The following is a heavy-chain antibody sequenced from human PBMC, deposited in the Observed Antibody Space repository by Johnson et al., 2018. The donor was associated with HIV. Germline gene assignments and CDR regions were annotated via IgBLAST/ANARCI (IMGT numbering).Heavy chain of an antibody. J-gene: IGHJ3*02. CDR2: IDWNGGST. Sequence: VQLVESGGVVVQPGGSLRLSCAASGFTFDDYTMHWVRQAPGKGLEWVSLIDWNGGSTGYADSVKGRFTISRDNAKNSLYLQMNIMRAEDTALYYCARGALVSFDICGQGTMVTVSS. D-gene: IGHD5/OR15-5a*01. CDR3: ARGALVSFDI. V-gene: IGHV3-20*04. CDR1: GFTFDDYT.